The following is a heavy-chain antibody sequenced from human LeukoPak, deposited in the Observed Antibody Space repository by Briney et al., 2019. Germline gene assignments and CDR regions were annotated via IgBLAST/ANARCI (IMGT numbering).Heavy chain of an antibody. J-gene: IGHJ3*02. CDR2: IVPIFGTA. D-gene: IGHD2-2*01. CDR3: ARSCSSTSCYWYAFDI. V-gene: IGHV1-69*05. CDR1: GGTFSSYA. Sequence: SVKVSCKASGGTFSSYAISWVRQAPGQGLEWMGRIVPIFGTANYAQKFQGRVTITTDESTSTAYMELSSLRSEDTAVYYCARSCSSTSCYWYAFDIWGQGTMVTVSS.